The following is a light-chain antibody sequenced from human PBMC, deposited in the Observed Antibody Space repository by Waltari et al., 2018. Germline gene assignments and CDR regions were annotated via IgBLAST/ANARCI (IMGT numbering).Light chain of an antibody. CDR2: DTS. CDR3: QQYNDWLPLT. CDR1: QSVSIN. V-gene: IGKV3-15*01. Sequence: CRASQSVSINLSWYQQKPGQAPRLLIFDTSTRATGIPARFSGSGSGTDFTLTISSLQSEDFAVYYCQQYNDWLPLTFGGGTKVEI. J-gene: IGKJ4*01.